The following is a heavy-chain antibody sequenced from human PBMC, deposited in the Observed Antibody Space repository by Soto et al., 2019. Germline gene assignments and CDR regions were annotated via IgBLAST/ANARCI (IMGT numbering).Heavy chain of an antibody. D-gene: IGHD3-9*01. CDR1: GYTFTNYG. Sequence: ASVKVFCKASGYTFTNYGIAWVRQAPGQGLEWMGWISPYSGKTDYRQNLQGRVTMTADTSTTTAYMELRSLRSDDTAVYYCTRDRLTLTTSLIFDFWGQGTLVTVSS. J-gene: IGHJ4*02. V-gene: IGHV1-18*01. CDR3: TRDRLTLTTSLIFDF. CDR2: ISPYSGKT.